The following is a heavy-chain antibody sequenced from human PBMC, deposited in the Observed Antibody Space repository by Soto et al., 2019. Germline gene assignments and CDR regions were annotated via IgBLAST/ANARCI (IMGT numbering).Heavy chain of an antibody. V-gene: IGHV1-69*13. CDR1: GGTFSSYA. CDR3: ARYYYGSGSYYGDMDV. CDR2: IIPIFGTA. Sequence: GASVKVSCKASGGTFSSYAISWVRQAPGQGLEWMGGIIPIFGTANYAQKFQGRVTITADESTSTAYMELSSLRSEDTAVYYCARYYYGSGSYYGDMDVWGQGTTVTVSS. D-gene: IGHD3-10*01. J-gene: IGHJ6*02.